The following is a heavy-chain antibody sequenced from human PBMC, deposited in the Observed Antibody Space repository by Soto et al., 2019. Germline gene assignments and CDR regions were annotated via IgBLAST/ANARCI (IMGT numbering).Heavy chain of an antibody. CDR2: LSGSGGST. Sequence: GGTLRLSCAASGLTFSRYAMSWVRQAPGKGLEWVSALSGSGGSTYYADSVKGRFTISRDNSKNTLYLQMNSLRAEDTAVYYFAEPVKQLVPNSIDYWGQGTLVTVSS. CDR1: GLTFSRYA. D-gene: IGHD6-13*01. J-gene: IGHJ4*02. CDR3: AEPVKQLVPNSIDY. V-gene: IGHV3-23*01.